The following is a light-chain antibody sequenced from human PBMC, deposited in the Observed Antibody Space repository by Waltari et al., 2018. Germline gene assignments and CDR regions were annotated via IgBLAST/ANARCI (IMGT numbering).Light chain of an antibody. CDR1: SSDVGSYNL. J-gene: IGLJ2*01. V-gene: IGLV2-23*02. CDR2: EVS. Sequence: QSALTQPASVSGSPGQSITISCTGTSSDVGSYNLVSWYQQHPGKAPKLMIYEVSKRPSGVSNRCSGSKSCNTASLTISGLQAEDEADYYCCSYAGSSTFVVFGGGTKLTVL. CDR3: CSYAGSSTFVV.